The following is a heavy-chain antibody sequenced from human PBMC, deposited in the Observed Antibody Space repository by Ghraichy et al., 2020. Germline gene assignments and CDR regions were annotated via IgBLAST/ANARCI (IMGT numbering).Heavy chain of an antibody. J-gene: IGHJ5*02. Sequence: SETLSLTCAVYGGSFSGYYWSWIRQPPGKGLEWIGEINHSGSTNYNPSLKSRVTISVDTSKNQFSLKLSSVTAADTAVYYCARAKGSTVPGSNWFDPWGQGTLVTVSS. V-gene: IGHV4-34*01. CDR2: INHSGST. D-gene: IGHD4-17*01. CDR1: GGSFSGYY. CDR3: ARAKGSTVPGSNWFDP.